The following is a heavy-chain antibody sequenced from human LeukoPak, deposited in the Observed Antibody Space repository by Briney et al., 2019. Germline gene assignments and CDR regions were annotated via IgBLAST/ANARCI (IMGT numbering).Heavy chain of an antibody. J-gene: IGHJ4*02. Sequence: PGGSLRLSCAASGFTFSSYAMTWVRQAPGKGLEWVSSISSSGGSTYYADSVRGRFTISRDNSKNTLYLQMNSLRAEDTAIYYCAKDSLLLWFGELRPDYWGQGTLVTVSS. V-gene: IGHV3-23*01. CDR2: ISSSGGST. D-gene: IGHD3-10*01. CDR3: AKDSLLLWFGELRPDY. CDR1: GFTFSSYA.